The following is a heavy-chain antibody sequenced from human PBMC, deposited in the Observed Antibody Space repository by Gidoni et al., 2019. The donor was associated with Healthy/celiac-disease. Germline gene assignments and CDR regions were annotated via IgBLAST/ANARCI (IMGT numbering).Heavy chain of an antibody. Sequence: QVQLQQWGAGLLKPSETLSLTCAVYGWSFSGYYWSCIRQPPGKGLELIGEINHSGSTNYNPSLKSRVTISVDTSKNQCSLKLSSVTAADTAVYYCARSKSYYGSGSFYTYYYYVMDVWGQVTTVTVSS. CDR1: GWSFSGYY. CDR2: INHSGST. V-gene: IGHV4-34*01. J-gene: IGHJ6*02. D-gene: IGHD3-10*01. CDR3: ARSKSYYGSGSFYTYYYYVMDV.